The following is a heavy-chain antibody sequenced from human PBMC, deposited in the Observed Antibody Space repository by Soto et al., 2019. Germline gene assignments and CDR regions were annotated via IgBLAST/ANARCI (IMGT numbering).Heavy chain of an antibody. CDR1: GFTVSSNY. J-gene: IGHJ6*02. CDR2: IYSGGTT. D-gene: IGHD3-16*01. Sequence: GGSLRLSCTASGFTVSSNYMSWVRQAPGKGLEWVSAIYSGGTTYYADSVKGRFTISRDNSKNTLYLQMNSLRAEDTAVYYCARGGSASGGYYYYVMDVWGQGTTVTVSS. CDR3: ARGGSASGGYYYYVMDV. V-gene: IGHV3-66*01.